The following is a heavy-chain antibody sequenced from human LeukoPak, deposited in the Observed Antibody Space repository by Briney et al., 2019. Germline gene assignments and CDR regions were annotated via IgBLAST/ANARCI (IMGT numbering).Heavy chain of an antibody. D-gene: IGHD4-17*01. CDR3: ARVTWADYGDAFDI. Sequence: GGSLRLSFAASGFTFSSYSMNWVRQAPGKGLEWVSYISSSSSTIYYADSVKGRFTISRDNAKNSLYLQMNSLRAEDTAVYYCARVTWADYGDAFDIWGQGTMVTVSS. J-gene: IGHJ3*02. CDR1: GFTFSSYS. V-gene: IGHV3-48*01. CDR2: ISSSSSTI.